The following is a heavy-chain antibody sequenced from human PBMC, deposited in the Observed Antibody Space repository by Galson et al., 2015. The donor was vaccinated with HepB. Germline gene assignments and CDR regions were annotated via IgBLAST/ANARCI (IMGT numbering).Heavy chain of an antibody. Sequence: SVKVSCKASGYTFTSYGISWVRQAPGQGLEWMGWISAYNGNTNYAQKLQGRVTMTTDTSTSTAYVELGSLRSDDTAVYYCARDGDPDPLAYCGGDCYSGAFDIWGQGTMVTVSS. CDR2: ISAYNGNT. J-gene: IGHJ3*02. D-gene: IGHD2-21*01. CDR1: GYTFTSYG. V-gene: IGHV1-18*01. CDR3: ARDGDPDPLAYCGGDCYSGAFDI.